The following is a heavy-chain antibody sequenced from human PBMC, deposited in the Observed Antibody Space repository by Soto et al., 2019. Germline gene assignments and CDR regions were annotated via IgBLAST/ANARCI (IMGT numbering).Heavy chain of an antibody. V-gene: IGHV1-69*06. Sequence: SVKVSCKASGGTFSSYAISWVRQAPGQGLEWMGGIIPIFGTANYAQKFQGRVTITADKSTSTAYMELSSLRSEDTAVYYCARGKSIVVVVAATPANYYYGMDVWGQGTTVTVSS. CDR1: GGTFSSYA. D-gene: IGHD2-15*01. CDR2: IIPIFGTA. J-gene: IGHJ6*02. CDR3: ARGKSIVVVVAATPANYYYGMDV.